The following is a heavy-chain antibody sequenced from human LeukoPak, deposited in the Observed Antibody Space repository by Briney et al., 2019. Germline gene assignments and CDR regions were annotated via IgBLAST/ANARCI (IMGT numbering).Heavy chain of an antibody. CDR1: GGTFSSYA. J-gene: IGHJ4*02. Sequence: ASVKVSCKASGGTFSSYAISWVRQAPGQGLERMGGIIPIFGTANYAQKFQGRVTITADESTSTAYMELSSLRSEDTAVYYCARGGYYDSSGYYPVGYYFDYWGQGTLVTVSS. V-gene: IGHV1-69*01. CDR2: IIPIFGTA. CDR3: ARGGYYDSSGYYPVGYYFDY. D-gene: IGHD3-22*01.